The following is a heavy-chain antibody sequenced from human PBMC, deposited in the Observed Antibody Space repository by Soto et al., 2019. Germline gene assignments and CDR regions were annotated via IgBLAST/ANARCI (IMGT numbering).Heavy chain of an antibody. CDR1: GGSFSDYSHF. D-gene: IGHD3-10*01. J-gene: IGHJ6*01. CDR2: IDHSGST. V-gene: IGHV4-34*01. CDR3: ARGKQAYGSGSSPRFHYGMDV. Sequence: SETLSLTCAVYGGSFSDYSHFWGWIRQPPGKGLEWIGEIDHSGSTNYNPSLKSRVTISIDTSKNQFSLKLSSVTAADTAVYYCARGKQAYGSGSSPRFHYGMDVWGQGTTVSVTS.